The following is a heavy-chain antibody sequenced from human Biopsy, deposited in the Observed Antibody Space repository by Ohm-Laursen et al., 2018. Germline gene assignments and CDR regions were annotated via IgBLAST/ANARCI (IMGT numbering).Heavy chain of an antibody. CDR2: VDWDDYK. D-gene: IGHD6-13*01. J-gene: IGHJ6*02. CDR1: GFSLSARGMC. V-gene: IGHV2-70*11. CDR3: ARTPILIVSAGLVYRHRRHLQGMDV. Sequence: TQTLTLTCSFSGFSLSARGMCVSWILQAPGKALEWLARVDWDDYKDYSASLQTKLSISKDTSNDQVVLTVNNVDPADPATYYCARTPILIVSAGLVYRHRRHLQGMDVWGQGIAVTVS.